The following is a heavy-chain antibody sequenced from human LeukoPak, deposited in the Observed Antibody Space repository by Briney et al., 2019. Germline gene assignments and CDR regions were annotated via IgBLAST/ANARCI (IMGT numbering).Heavy chain of an antibody. J-gene: IGHJ3*02. CDR1: GFTFSSYA. Sequence: GRSLRLSCAASGFTFSSYAMHWVRQAPGKGLEWVAVISYDGSNKYYADSVKGRFTISRDNSKNTLYPQMNSLRAEDTAVYYCARVTRFGAFDIWGQGTMVTVSS. CDR3: ARVTRFGAFDI. V-gene: IGHV3-30*04. D-gene: IGHD5-18*01. CDR2: ISYDGSNK.